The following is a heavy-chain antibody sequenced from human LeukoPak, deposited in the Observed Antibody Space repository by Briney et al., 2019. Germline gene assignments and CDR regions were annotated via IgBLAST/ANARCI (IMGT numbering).Heavy chain of an antibody. Sequence: GGSLRLSCAVSGLTFSEYWMHWVRQDAGKGLVWVAGISKDGGSTEYADFVKGRCTISRDNAKNTLYLQMNSPTVDDTAVYYCTSGIGTYDYWGLGAQVTVSS. V-gene: IGHV3-74*03. CDR2: ISKDGGST. D-gene: IGHD1-14*01. J-gene: IGHJ4*02. CDR1: GLTFSEYW. CDR3: TSGIGTYDY.